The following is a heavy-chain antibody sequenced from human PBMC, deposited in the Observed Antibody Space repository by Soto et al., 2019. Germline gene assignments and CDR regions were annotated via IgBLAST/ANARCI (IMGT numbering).Heavy chain of an antibody. CDR1: GFTFSSYA. CDR2: ISSNGGST. CDR3: VKDVVTMIVVASPEDAFDI. D-gene: IGHD3-22*01. Sequence: PGGSLRLSCSASGFTFSSYAMHWVRQAPGKGLEYVSAISSNGGSTYYADSVKGRFTISRDNSKNTLYLQMSSLRAEDTAVYYCVKDVVTMIVVASPEDAFDIWGQGTMVTVSS. V-gene: IGHV3-64D*06. J-gene: IGHJ3*02.